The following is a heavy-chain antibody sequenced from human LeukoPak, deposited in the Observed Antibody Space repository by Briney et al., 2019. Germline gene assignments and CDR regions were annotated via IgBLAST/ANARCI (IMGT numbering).Heavy chain of an antibody. V-gene: IGHV3-33*01. Sequence: GGSLRLSCAASGFTFSFYGMHWVRQAPGKGLEWVAVVWYDGSKKYYADSVKGRLTISRDNSKNTVYLQMNSLRVEDTAVYYCAGEEDLRELRGGREFFQYWGQGTLVTVSS. J-gene: IGHJ1*01. CDR2: VWYDGSKK. CDR1: GFTFSFYG. D-gene: IGHD3-10*01. CDR3: AGEEDLRELRGGREFFQY.